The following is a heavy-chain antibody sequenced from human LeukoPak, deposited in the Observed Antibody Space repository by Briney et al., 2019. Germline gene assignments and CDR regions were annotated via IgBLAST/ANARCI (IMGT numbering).Heavy chain of an antibody. CDR1: GYTFTSYY. J-gene: IGHJ4*02. V-gene: IGHV1-46*01. CDR2: INPSGGST. Sequence: ASVKVSCKASGYTFTSYYMRWVRPAPGQGLEWMGIINPSGGSTSYAQKFQGRVTMTRDTSTSTVYMELSSLRSEDTAVYYCARDPPYSGYDSPPLYYFDYWGQGTLVTVSS. D-gene: IGHD5-12*01. CDR3: ARDPPYSGYDSPPLYYFDY.